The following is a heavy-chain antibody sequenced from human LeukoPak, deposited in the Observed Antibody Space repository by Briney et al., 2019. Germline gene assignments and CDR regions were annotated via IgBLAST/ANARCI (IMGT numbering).Heavy chain of an antibody. CDR3: ARDPCSGGSCYVGGFDY. CDR2: INSDGSST. D-gene: IGHD2-15*01. CDR1: GFTLSSYW. J-gene: IGHJ4*02. V-gene: IGHV3-74*01. Sequence: PGGSLRLSCAASGFTLSSYWMHWVRQAPGKGLVWVSRINSDGSSTSYADSVKGRFTISRDNAKNTLYLQMNSLRAEDTAVYYCARDPCSGGSCYVGGFDYWGQGTLVTVSS.